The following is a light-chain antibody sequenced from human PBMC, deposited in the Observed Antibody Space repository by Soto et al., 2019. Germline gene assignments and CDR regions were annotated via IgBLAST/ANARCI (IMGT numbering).Light chain of an antibody. CDR1: QRLVHSEGIAY. CDR2: KVS. Sequence: DVVMTQSPLSLPVTLGQPASISCRSNQRLVHSEGIAYVSWFPQRPGRSPRRRIDKVSNRDSGVPARFSGIGSGTDFALKSSRVEAEDVGVYYCMQGTHWPITFGQGTRLEIK. V-gene: IGKV2-30*02. CDR3: MQGTHWPIT. J-gene: IGKJ5*01.